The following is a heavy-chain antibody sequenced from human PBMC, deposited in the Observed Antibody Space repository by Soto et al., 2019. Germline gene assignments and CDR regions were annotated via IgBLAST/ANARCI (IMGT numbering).Heavy chain of an antibody. J-gene: IGHJ1*01. CDR1: GFTFSSYA. Sequence: EVQLLESGGGLVQPGGSLRLSCAASGFTFSSYAMSWVRQAPGKGLEWVSGISGSGDSTYYADSVKGRFTISRDNSKNTLYLQTNSQGAEATAVYYCAKGVPGIAVAGTGYFQHWGKGTLVTVSS. CDR2: ISGSGDST. D-gene: IGHD6-19*01. CDR3: AKGVPGIAVAGTGYFQH. V-gene: IGHV3-23*01.